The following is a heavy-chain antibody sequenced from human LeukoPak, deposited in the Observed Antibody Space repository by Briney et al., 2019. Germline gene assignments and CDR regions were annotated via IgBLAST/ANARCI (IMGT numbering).Heavy chain of an antibody. Sequence: SVTVSCKASGFTFNSSAMQWVRQARGQRLDWMGWIVVGSGNTNYAQKFQERVTITRDMSTSTAYMELSSLRSEDTAVYYCAAGRYFDLADYWGQGALVTVSS. CDR2: IVVGSGNT. CDR1: GFTFNSSA. J-gene: IGHJ4*02. CDR3: AAGRYFDLADY. D-gene: IGHD3-9*01. V-gene: IGHV1-58*02.